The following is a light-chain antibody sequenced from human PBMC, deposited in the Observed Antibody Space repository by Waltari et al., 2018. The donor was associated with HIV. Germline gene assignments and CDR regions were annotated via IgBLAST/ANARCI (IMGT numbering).Light chain of an antibody. CDR1: QRVSNNY. J-gene: IGKJ4*01. V-gene: IGKV3-20*01. CDR2: GAS. CDR3: QRYGNSPFT. Sequence: IVLTQSPGTLSLSPGERATLSCRASQRVSNNYLAWYQQKPGQAPRLLIYGASSRATGIPDRFSGSGSGTDFTLTVSRLEPEDFAVYYCQRYGNSPFTFGGGTRVEIK.